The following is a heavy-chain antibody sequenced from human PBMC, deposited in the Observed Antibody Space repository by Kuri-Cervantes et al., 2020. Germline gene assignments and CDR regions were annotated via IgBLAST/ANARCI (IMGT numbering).Heavy chain of an antibody. D-gene: IGHD5-18*01. J-gene: IGHJ6*02. CDR1: GGSISSGSYY. V-gene: IGHV4-61*02. Sequence: SETLSLTCTASGGSISSGSYYWSWIRQPAGKGLEWIGRIYTSGSTNYNPSLKSRVTISVDTSKNQFSLKLSSVTAADTAVYYCASRLDTAMVGYYYGMDVWGQGTTVTVSS. CDR3: ASRLDTAMVGYYYGMDV. CDR2: IYTSGST.